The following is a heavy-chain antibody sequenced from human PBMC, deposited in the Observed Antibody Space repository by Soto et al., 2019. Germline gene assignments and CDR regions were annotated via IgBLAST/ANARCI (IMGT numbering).Heavy chain of an antibody. V-gene: IGHV2-70*01. CDR3: ARSTYYYDSSGSRWFDP. J-gene: IGHJ5*02. D-gene: IGHD3-22*01. Sequence: SGPTLVNQPQTLTLTCTFSGFSLSTRGMCVSWIRQPPGKALEWLALIDWDDDKYYSTSLKTRLTISKDTSKNQVVLTMTNMDPVDTATYYCARSTYYYDSSGSRWFDPWGQGTLVTVS. CDR1: GFSLSTRGMC. CDR2: IDWDDDK.